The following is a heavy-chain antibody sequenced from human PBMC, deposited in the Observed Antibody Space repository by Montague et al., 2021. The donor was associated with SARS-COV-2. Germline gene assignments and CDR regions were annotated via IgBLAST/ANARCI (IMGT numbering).Heavy chain of an antibody. D-gene: IGHD5-12*01. V-gene: IGHV1-18*01. CDR1: GYTFSSYG. J-gene: IGHJ4*02. Sequence: KVSCKASGYTFSSYGISWVRQAPGQGLEWMGWISAYNGNTNYAQKLQGRVTMTTEKSTSTAYMELRSLRSDDTALYYCARVKWLRLDYWGQGTLVTVSS. CDR3: ARVKWLRLDY. CDR2: ISAYNGNT.